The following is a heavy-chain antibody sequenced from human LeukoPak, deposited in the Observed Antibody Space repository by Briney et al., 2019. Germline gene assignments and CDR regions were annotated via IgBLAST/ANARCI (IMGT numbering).Heavy chain of an antibody. V-gene: IGHV3-7*01. CDR1: GFTSSSYW. CDR2: INQEGNGK. J-gene: IGHJ4*02. CDR3: ARDSPPRYSGSARGEGY. D-gene: IGHD1-26*01. Sequence: SGGSLRLLCAASGFTSSSYWMSWVRQAPGTGLEWVASINQEGNGKYYVDSVKGRFTISRDNAKNSVYLQMNSLRAADTAVYFCARDSPPRYSGSARGEGYWGQGTLVTVSS.